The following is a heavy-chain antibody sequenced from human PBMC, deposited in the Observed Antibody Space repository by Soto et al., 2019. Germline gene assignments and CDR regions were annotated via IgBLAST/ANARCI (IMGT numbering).Heavy chain of an antibody. CDR3: ARAPMVLSRSYFDS. V-gene: IGHV4-59*01. CDR1: VGSIRNFY. D-gene: IGHD2-8*01. Sequence: SETLGISCTFCVGSIRNFYWSWIGQPPGKGLEWIGYISYSGNTNYNPSLKSRVSISVDTSKNQLSLNLTSVTAADTAVYYCARAPMVLSRSYFDSWGQGTPVTVSS. CDR2: ISYSGNT. J-gene: IGHJ4*02.